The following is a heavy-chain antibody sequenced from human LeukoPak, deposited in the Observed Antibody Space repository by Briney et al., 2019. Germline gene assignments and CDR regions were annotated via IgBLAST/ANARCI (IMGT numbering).Heavy chain of an antibody. CDR3: ARSSYGDYELIDS. D-gene: IGHD4-17*01. CDR1: GYTFTNYF. J-gene: IGHJ4*02. CDR2: INPNSGGT. V-gene: IGHV1-2*02. Sequence: ASVKVSCKASGYTFTNYFMHWVRQAPGQGLEWMGWINPNSGGTNYAQKFQGRVTMTRDTSISTAYMELSRLRSDDTAVYYCARSSYGDYELIDSWGQGALVTVSS.